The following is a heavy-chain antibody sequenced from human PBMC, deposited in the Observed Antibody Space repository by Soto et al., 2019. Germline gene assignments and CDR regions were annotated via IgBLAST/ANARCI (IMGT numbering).Heavy chain of an antibody. Sequence: QVQLVESGGGVVQPGRSLRLSCAASGFTFSSYGMHWVRQAPGKGLAWVAVISYDGSNKYYADSVKGRFTISRDNSKNTLYLQMNSLRADDTAVYYCATSNGGTYYYYYGMDVRGQGTTVTVSS. CDR3: ATSNGGTYYYYYGMDV. V-gene: IGHV3-30*03. CDR2: ISYDGSNK. CDR1: GFTFSSYG. D-gene: IGHD1-26*01. J-gene: IGHJ6*02.